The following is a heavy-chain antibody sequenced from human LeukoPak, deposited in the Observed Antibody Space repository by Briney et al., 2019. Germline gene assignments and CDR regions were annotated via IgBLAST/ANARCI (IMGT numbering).Heavy chain of an antibody. Sequence: GGSLRLSCAASGFTFSSYAMSWVRQAPGKGLEWVSAISGSGGSTYYADSVKGRFTISRDNSKNTLYLQMNSLRAEDTAVYYCAKDLGITMRVVVTLFDYWGQGTLVTVSS. V-gene: IGHV3-23*01. J-gene: IGHJ4*02. CDR2: ISGSGGST. CDR3: AKDLGITMRVVVTLFDY. D-gene: IGHD3-22*01. CDR1: GFTFSSYA.